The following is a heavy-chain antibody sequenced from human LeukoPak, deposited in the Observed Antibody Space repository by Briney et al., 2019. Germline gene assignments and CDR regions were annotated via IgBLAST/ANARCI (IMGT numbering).Heavy chain of an antibody. D-gene: IGHD3-22*01. Sequence: SETLSLTCSVSGDSINTYYWSWVRQSAGKGREWIGRIYASWNSNYNPSLKSRVTMSLDTSKDHFPLRLTSITAADTAVYYCAAGRSGYLFQWGQGTLVTVSS. V-gene: IGHV4-4*07. CDR3: AAGRSGYLFQ. J-gene: IGHJ4*02. CDR2: IYASWNS. CDR1: GDSINTYY.